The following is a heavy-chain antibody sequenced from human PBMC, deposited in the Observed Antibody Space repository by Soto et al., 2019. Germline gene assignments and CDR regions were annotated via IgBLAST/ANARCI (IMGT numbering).Heavy chain of an antibody. CDR3: AADQRIDWLFHYGMDV. J-gene: IGHJ6*02. Sequence: VSCNASGFTFTRSAMQWVRQARGQRLEWIGWIVVGSGNTNYAQKFQERVTITRDMSTSTAYMELSSLRSEDTAVYYCAADQRIDWLFHYGMDVWGQGTTVTVS. D-gene: IGHD3-9*01. V-gene: IGHV1-58*02. CDR2: IVVGSGNT. CDR1: GFTFTRSA.